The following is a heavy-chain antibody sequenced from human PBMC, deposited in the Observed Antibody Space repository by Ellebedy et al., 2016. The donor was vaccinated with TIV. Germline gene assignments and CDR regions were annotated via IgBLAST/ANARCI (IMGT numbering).Heavy chain of an antibody. CDR1: GGSISSYF. V-gene: IGHV4-59*03. Sequence: PGGSLRLSCTVSGGSISSYFWNWIRQPPGKGPEWIGYIYYDGSTNYNPSLKSRVTISSDMSKNQFSLKLTSVTAADTAVYYCAGNYGDYLAHYYGMNFWGQGTTVTDSS. CDR2: IYYDGST. J-gene: IGHJ6*02. D-gene: IGHD4-17*01. CDR3: AGNYGDYLAHYYGMNF.